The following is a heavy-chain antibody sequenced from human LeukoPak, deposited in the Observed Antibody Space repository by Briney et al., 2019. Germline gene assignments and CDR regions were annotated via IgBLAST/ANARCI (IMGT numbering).Heavy chain of an antibody. CDR1: GYTFTDYY. J-gene: IGHJ3*02. CDR2: VDPEDGET. Sequence: ASVKISCKVSGYTFTDYYMHWVQQAPGKGLGWMGLVDPEDGETIYAEKFQGRVTITADTSTDTAYMELSSLRSEDAAVYYCATPLWELLGDRFFYGAFDIWGQGTMVTVPS. CDR3: ATPLWELLGDRFFYGAFDI. V-gene: IGHV1-69-2*01. D-gene: IGHD1-26*01.